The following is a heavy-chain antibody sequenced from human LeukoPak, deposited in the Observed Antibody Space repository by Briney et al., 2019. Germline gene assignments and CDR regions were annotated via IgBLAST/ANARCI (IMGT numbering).Heavy chain of an antibody. CDR3: ASGVAYYDFWSGYSTRWFDP. Sequence: SETLSLTCTVPGGSISSYYWSWIRQPPGKGLESIGYIYYSGSTSYNPSLKSRVTISVDTSKNQFSLKLSSVTAAGTAVYYCASGVAYYDFWSGYSTRWFDPWGQGTLVTVSS. CDR2: IYYSGST. CDR1: GGSISSYY. V-gene: IGHV4-59*01. J-gene: IGHJ5*02. D-gene: IGHD3-3*01.